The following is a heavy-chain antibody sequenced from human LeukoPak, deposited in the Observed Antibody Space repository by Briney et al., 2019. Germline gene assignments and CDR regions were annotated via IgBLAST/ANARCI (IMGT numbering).Heavy chain of an antibody. J-gene: IGHJ5*02. CDR2: ISSSSSTI. V-gene: IGHV3-48*01. CDR3: ARALAVTGTGGFDP. CDR1: GFTFSSYS. D-gene: IGHD6-19*01. Sequence: PGGSLRLSCAASGFTFSSYSMNWVRQAPGKGLEWVSYISSSSSTIYYADSVKGRFTISRDNAKNTLYLQMNSLRAEDTAVYYCARALAVTGTGGFDPWGQGTLVTVSS.